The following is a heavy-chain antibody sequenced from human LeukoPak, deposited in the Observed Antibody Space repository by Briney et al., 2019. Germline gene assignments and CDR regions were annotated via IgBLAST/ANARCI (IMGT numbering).Heavy chain of an antibody. CDR2: INHSGST. CDR3: ARVPPYGSGRGYFDY. Sequence: PSETLSLTCAVYGGSFSGYYWSWIRQPPGKGLEWIGEINHSGSTNYNPSLKSRVNISVDTSKNQFSLKLSSVTAADTAVYYCARVPPYGSGRGYFDYWGQGTLVTVSS. V-gene: IGHV4-34*01. CDR1: GGSFSGYY. J-gene: IGHJ4*02. D-gene: IGHD3-10*01.